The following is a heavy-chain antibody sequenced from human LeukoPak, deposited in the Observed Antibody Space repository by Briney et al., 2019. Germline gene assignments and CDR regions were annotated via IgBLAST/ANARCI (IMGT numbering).Heavy chain of an antibody. J-gene: IGHJ4*02. CDR3: VSGKYYDFWSDHYLQHIDY. D-gene: IGHD3-3*01. CDR2: IIYSGST. CDR1: GGSISSSSYY. V-gene: IGHV4-39*07. Sequence: SETLSLTCTVSGGSISSSSYYWGWIRQPPGKGLEWIGSIIYSGSTYYNPSLKSRVTISVDTSKNRFSLKLNSVTAADTAVYYCVSGKYYDFWSDHYLQHIDYWGQGTLVTVSS.